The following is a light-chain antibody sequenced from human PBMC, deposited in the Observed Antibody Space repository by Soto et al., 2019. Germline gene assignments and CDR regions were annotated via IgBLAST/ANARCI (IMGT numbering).Light chain of an antibody. V-gene: IGKV2-24*01. CDR1: QSLVHSDGNTY. J-gene: IGKJ2*01. Sequence: DVVMTQTPLSSLVTLGQPASISCRSSQSLVHSDGNTYLSWFHQRPGQPPRLLIDKLYKRAAGGPDRLSGRGAGTDFTLKSDRVEAEDVGVYYCLQGTRFMHTFGQGTKLQIK. CDR2: KLY. CDR3: LQGTRFMHT.